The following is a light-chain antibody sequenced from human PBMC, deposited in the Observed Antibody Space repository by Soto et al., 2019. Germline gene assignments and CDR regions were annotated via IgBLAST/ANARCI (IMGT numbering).Light chain of an antibody. V-gene: IGLV2-14*01. Sequence: QSALTQPASVSGSPGQSITISCTGTSSDVGGYNYVSWYQQHPGKAPKIMIYDVSNRPSGVSNRFSGSKSGNTASLTISGIQAEDEADYYCSSYTSSSLVVFGGGTKVTVL. CDR2: DVS. CDR3: SSYTSSSLVV. CDR1: SSDVGGYNY. J-gene: IGLJ2*01.